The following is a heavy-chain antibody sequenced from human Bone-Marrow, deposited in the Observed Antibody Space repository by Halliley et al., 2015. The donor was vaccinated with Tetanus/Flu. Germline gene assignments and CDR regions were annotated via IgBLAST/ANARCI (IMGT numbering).Heavy chain of an antibody. Sequence: SLISGDGSSIYYADSVKGRFTISRDNSKNSLYLQMNSLRSDDTALYYCAKDCYYNPDYDYGMDVWGQGTTVTVSS. D-gene: IGHD3-22*01. CDR3: AKDCYYNPDYDYGMDV. V-gene: IGHV3-43*02. CDR2: ISGDGSSI. J-gene: IGHJ6*02.